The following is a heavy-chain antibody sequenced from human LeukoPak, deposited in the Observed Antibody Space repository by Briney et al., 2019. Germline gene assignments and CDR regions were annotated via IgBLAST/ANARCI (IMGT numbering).Heavy chain of an antibody. CDR2: INTNTGNP. Sequence: ASVKVSCKASGYTFTSYAMNWVRQAPGQGLEWMGWINTNTGNPTYAQGFTGRFVFSLDTSVSTAFLQISSLKAEDTALYYCASNRLFTAAGNRDFDYWGQGTLVTVSS. D-gene: IGHD6-13*01. CDR3: ASNRLFTAAGNRDFDY. CDR1: GYTFTSYA. J-gene: IGHJ4*02. V-gene: IGHV7-4-1*02.